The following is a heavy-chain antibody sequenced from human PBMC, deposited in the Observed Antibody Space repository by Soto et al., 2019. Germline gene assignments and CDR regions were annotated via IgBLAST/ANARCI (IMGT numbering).Heavy chain of an antibody. D-gene: IGHD6-19*01. V-gene: IGHV3-7*01. Sequence: GGSLRLACAASGFRFGSYWIDCVRQAPRKRLQWVANIKRDGSETYYEDSVRGRFTISRDNAKKSLQLQMNSLRAEDTAMYFCARGASQWLVGDYWGQGALVTVSS. J-gene: IGHJ4*02. CDR2: IKRDGSET. CDR1: GFRFGSYW. CDR3: ARGASQWLVGDY.